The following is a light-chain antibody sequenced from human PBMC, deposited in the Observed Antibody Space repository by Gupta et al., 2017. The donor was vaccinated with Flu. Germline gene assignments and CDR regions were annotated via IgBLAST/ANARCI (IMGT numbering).Light chain of an antibody. Sequence: DIHMTQSPSSLSASVGDRVTITCRASQSISSYLNWYQQKPGKAPKLLIYAASRVQSGVPSRFSGSGSGTDFTLTISSRQPEDFATYYCQHRDSTPSTFGQGTKVEIK. CDR1: QSISSY. CDR2: AAS. J-gene: IGKJ1*01. CDR3: QHRDSTPST. V-gene: IGKV1-39*01.